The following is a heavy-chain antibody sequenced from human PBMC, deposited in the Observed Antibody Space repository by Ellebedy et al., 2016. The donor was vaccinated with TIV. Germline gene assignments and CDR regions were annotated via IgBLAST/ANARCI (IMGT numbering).Heavy chain of an antibody. Sequence: PGGSLRLSCAASGFTFRHYAMHWVRQAPGKGLEWVAAIVYDGSNKYYADSVKGRFTVSRDNSKNTVFLQMNSLRVEDTAVYYCAKGLVDTAMADYWGQGTLVTVSS. D-gene: IGHD5-18*01. CDR3: AKGLVDTAMADY. V-gene: IGHV3-30-3*01. CDR1: GFTFRHYA. CDR2: IVYDGSNK. J-gene: IGHJ4*02.